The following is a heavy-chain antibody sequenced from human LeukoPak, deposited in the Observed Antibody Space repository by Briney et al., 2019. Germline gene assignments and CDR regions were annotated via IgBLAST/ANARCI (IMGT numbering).Heavy chain of an antibody. CDR1: GYTFTSYD. CDR2: MNPNSGNT. CDR3: ATALVGATMMVGPHDY. V-gene: IGHV1-8*01. J-gene: IGHJ4*02. D-gene: IGHD1-26*01. Sequence: ASVKVSCKASGYTFTSYDINWVRQATGQGLEWMGWMNPNSGNTGYAQKFQGRVTMTRNTSISTAYMELSSLRSEDTAVYYCATALVGATMMVGPHDYWGQGTLVTVSS.